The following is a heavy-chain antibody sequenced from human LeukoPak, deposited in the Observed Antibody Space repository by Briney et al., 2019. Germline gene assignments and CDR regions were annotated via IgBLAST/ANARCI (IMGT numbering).Heavy chain of an antibody. V-gene: IGHV1-69*06. D-gene: IGHD2-2*01. CDR2: IIPIFGTA. J-gene: IGHJ6*04. CDR3: ASRYCSSTSCYDYYYGMDV. Sequence: SVKVSCKASGGTFSSYAISWVRQAPGQGLEWMGGIIPIFGTANYAQKFQGRVTNTADKSTSTAYMELSSLRSEDTAVYYCASRYCSSTSCYDYYYGMDVWGKGTTVTVSS. CDR1: GGTFSSYA.